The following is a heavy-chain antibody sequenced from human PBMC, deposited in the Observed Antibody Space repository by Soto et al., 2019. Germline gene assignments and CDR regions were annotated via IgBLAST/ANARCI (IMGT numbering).Heavy chain of an antibody. V-gene: IGHV4-59*01. CDR1: GGSISSYY. CDR2: IYYSGST. J-gene: IGHJ5*02. CDR3: ARVPGP. Sequence: PSETLSLTCTVSGGSISSYYWSWIRQPPGKGLEWIGYIYYSGSTNYNPSLKSRVTISVDTSKDQFSLKLSSVTAADTAVYYCARVPGPCGQGTLVTVSS.